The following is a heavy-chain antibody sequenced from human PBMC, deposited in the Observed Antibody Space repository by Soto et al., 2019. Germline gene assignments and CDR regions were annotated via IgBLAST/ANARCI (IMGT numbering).Heavy chain of an antibody. D-gene: IGHD1-26*01. CDR2: IIPIFGTA. J-gene: IGHJ6*02. CDR1: GYTFTGYY. V-gene: IGHV1-69*06. Sequence: GASVKVSCKASGYTFTGYYMHWVRQAPGQGLEWMGGIIPIFGTANYAQKFQGRVTITADKSTSTAYMELSSLRSEDTAVYYCASFRWDDLGLNYYYGMDVWGQGTTVTVSS. CDR3: ASFRWDDLGLNYYYGMDV.